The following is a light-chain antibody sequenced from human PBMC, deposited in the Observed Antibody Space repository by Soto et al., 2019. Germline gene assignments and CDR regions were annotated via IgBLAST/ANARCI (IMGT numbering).Light chain of an antibody. CDR3: QPYNSYAGT. V-gene: IGKV1-5*03. J-gene: IGKJ1*01. CDR2: KAY. Sequence: DIQMTQSPSTLSASVGDRVTSTCRASQSISSWVAWYQQKPGKAPKLLIYKAYSLESGVPSRFSGSGSGTKFTLTISSLQHYDFTTYYGQPYNSYAGTFGQGTKVEIK. CDR1: QSISSW.